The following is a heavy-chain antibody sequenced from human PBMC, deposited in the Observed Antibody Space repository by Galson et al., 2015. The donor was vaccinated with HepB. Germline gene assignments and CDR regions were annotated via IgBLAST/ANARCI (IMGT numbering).Heavy chain of an antibody. J-gene: IGHJ4*02. Sequence: SLRLSCAASGFTFSDYYMNWIRQAPGKGLEWVSYISFGSSYTDYADSVRGRFTISRDNAKNSLYLQMNSLRGEDTAVYFCVRESQMATTNYFDYWGQGALVTVSS. V-gene: IGHV3-11*05. D-gene: IGHD5-24*01. CDR2: ISFGSSYT. CDR1: GFTFSDYY. CDR3: VRESQMATTNYFDY.